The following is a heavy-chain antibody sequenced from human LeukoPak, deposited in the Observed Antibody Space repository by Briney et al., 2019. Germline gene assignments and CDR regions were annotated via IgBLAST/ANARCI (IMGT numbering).Heavy chain of an antibody. Sequence: PGGSLRLSCAASGFTFTTYWMGWVRQAPGKGLEWVSSISTSSSYIHYADSVKGRFTISRDNAKNSLYLQMNSLRAEDTAVYYCARGTLNIPGEHGAFDYWGQGTLVTVSS. CDR1: GFTFTTYW. J-gene: IGHJ4*02. V-gene: IGHV3-21*01. D-gene: IGHD1-14*01. CDR3: ARGTLNIPGEHGAFDY. CDR2: ISTSSSYI.